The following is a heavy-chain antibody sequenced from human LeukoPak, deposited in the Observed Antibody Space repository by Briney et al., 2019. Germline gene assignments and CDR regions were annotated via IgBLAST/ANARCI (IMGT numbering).Heavy chain of an antibody. D-gene: IGHD2-21*02. J-gene: IGHJ4*02. Sequence: GGSLRLSCVVSAFTFDDYAMDWVRQAHGKGLEWVSLIGGDGTDTYYANSRKGRLILCKDNSKKSLYLQMSSLRTEDTALYYCAKAYCGGDCYPGDYWGQGTLVTVSS. CDR3: AKAYCGGDCYPGDY. CDR1: AFTFDDYA. CDR2: IGGDGTDT. V-gene: IGHV3-43*02.